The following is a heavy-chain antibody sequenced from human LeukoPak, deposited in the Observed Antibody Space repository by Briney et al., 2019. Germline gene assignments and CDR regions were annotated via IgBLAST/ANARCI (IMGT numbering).Heavy chain of an antibody. D-gene: IGHD4-11*01. Sequence: GRSLRLSCAASGFTVSSYGMFWVRQAPGKGLECVAIIWYDGSNKYYADSVKGRFTISRDNSKNTLYLQMNNLRAEDKAVYYCARGLSPRPTTVGYWGQGTLVTVSS. V-gene: IGHV3-33*01. CDR1: GFTVSSYG. J-gene: IGHJ4*02. CDR3: ARGLSPRPTTVGY. CDR2: IWYDGSNK.